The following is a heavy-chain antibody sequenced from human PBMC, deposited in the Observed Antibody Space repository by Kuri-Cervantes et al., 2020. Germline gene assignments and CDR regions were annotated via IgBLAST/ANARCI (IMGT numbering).Heavy chain of an antibody. V-gene: IGHV3-23*01. D-gene: IGHD1-26*01. Sequence: GESLKISCAASGFTFSNYAMSWVRQAPGKGLEWVSSISGSGGSSYQAVSVKGRCTISRDNSRNTLYLQMNSLRAEDTAEYYCAKGNTGTVGASAFDYWGQGTLVTVSS. CDR1: GFTFSNYA. J-gene: IGHJ4*02. CDR3: AKGNTGTVGASAFDY. CDR2: ISGSGGSS.